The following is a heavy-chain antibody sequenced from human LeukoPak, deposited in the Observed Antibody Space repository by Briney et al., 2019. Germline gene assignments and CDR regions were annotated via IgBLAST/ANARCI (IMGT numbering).Heavy chain of an antibody. Sequence: PSGTLSLTCAVSGGSISSSNWWSWVRQPPGKGLEWIGEIYHSGSTNYNPSLKSRVTISVDTSKNQFSLKLSSVTAADTAVYYCARDRPGVPAAMGSFDYWGQGTLVTVSS. J-gene: IGHJ4*02. D-gene: IGHD2-2*01. CDR1: GGSISSSNW. V-gene: IGHV4-4*02. CDR3: ARDRPGVPAAMGSFDY. CDR2: IYHSGST.